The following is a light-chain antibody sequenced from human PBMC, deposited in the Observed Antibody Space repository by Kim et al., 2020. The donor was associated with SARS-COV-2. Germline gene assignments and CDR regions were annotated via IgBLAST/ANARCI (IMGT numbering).Light chain of an antibody. V-gene: IGLV3-19*01. CDR3: NTRDSSGDHQGV. Sequence: LGQTVRITCRGDSLSTFYATWYQQKPRQAPVLVLYGENDRPSGIPDRFSGSISGDTASLTITGILAEDEADYYCNTRDSSGDHQGVFGGGTKLTVL. CDR2: GEN. J-gene: IGLJ3*02. CDR1: SLSTFY.